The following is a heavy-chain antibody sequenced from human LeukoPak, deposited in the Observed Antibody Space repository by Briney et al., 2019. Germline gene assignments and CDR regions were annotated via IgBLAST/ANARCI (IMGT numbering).Heavy chain of an antibody. CDR2: IKPNSGGT. D-gene: IGHD2-2*01. Sequence: ASVKVSCKASGYTFSGYYMHWVRQAPGQGHELMGWIKPNSGGTNYAQQFQGRVTMTRDTSISTAYMELSRLGSDDTAVYYCAKEEGSSTSWPEKWGQGTLVTVSS. CDR3: AKEEGSSTSWPEK. J-gene: IGHJ4*02. CDR1: GYTFSGYY. V-gene: IGHV1-2*02.